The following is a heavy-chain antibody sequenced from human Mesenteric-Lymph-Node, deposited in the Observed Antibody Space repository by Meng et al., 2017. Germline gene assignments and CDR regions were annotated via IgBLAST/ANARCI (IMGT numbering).Heavy chain of an antibody. Sequence: QVQLVQSGSELKKPGASVKGSCKASGYTFTSFAMNWVRQAPGQGLEWMGWINTNTGNPTYAQGFTGRFVFSLDTSVSTAYLQISSLKAEDTAVYYCARDTSPRYDYGVKFDYWGQGTLVTVSS. J-gene: IGHJ4*02. V-gene: IGHV7-4-1*02. CDR1: GYTFTSFA. CDR3: ARDTSPRYDYGVKFDY. CDR2: INTNTGNP. D-gene: IGHD4-17*01.